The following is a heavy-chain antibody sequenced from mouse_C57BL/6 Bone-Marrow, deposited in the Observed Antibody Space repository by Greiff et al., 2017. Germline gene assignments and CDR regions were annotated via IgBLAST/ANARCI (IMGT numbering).Heavy chain of an antibody. CDR1: GYTFTSYW. CDR2: IDPSASYT. J-gene: IGHJ4*01. V-gene: IGHV1-59*01. Sequence: VQLQQPGAELVRPGTSVKLSCKASGYTFTSYWMHWVKQRPGQGLEWIGVIDPSASYTNYNQKFKGKATLTVDTSSSTAYMQLSSLTSEDSAVYYCASIVTTRYYAMDYWGQGTSVTVSA. CDR3: ASIVTTRYYAMDY. D-gene: IGHD2-5*01.